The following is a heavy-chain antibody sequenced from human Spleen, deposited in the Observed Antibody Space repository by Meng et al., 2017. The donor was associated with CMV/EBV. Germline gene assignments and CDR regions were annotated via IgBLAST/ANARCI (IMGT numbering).Heavy chain of an antibody. Sequence: GESLKISCATSGFIVSSNYMSWVRQAPGKGLEWVSVIYSGGSTDYADSVKGRFTISRDNSKNTLYLQMNSLRADDTAVYYCARVPSGWYGGGYWGQGTLVTVSS. V-gene: IGHV3-53*01. CDR2: IYSGGST. D-gene: IGHD6-19*01. CDR3: ARVPSGWYGGGY. J-gene: IGHJ4*02. CDR1: GFIVSSNY.